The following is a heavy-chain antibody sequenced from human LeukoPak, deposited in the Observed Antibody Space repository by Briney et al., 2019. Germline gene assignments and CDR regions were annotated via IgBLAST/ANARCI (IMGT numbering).Heavy chain of an antibody. CDR2: ISNDGSNR. CDR3: AKGTDYGSGSYRIYFYYYMDV. CDR1: GFTFSSYG. D-gene: IGHD3-10*01. J-gene: IGHJ6*03. V-gene: IGHV3-30*02. Sequence: GSLRLSCAASGFTFSSYGMHWVRQGPGKGLEWVAFISNDGSNRYYADSVKGRFTISRDNSKHTLYLQINSLRAEDTPVYYCAKGTDYGSGSYRIYFYYYMDVWGKGTTVTVSS.